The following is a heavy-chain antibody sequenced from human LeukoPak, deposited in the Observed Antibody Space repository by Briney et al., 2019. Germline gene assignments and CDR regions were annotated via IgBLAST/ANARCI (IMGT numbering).Heavy chain of an antibody. J-gene: IGHJ4*02. CDR2: ISAYNGNT. V-gene: IGHV1-18*01. D-gene: IGHD5-12*01. CDR1: GYTFTSYG. CDR3: ASYSGYDYFDY. Sequence: ASVKVSCKASGYTFTSYGISWVRQAPGQGLEWMGWISAYNGNTNYAQKFQGRVTMTRDTSISTAYMELSRLRSDDTAVYYCASYSGYDYFDYWGQGTLVTVSS.